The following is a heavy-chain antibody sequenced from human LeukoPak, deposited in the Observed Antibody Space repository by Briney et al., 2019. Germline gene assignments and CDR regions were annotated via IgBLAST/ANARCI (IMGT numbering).Heavy chain of an antibody. CDR2: ITSSGSTI. J-gene: IGHJ6*03. CDR1: RFTFSDYY. Sequence: PGGSLRLSCAASRFTFSDYYMSWIRQAPGKGLEWVSYITSSGSTIYYADSVKGRFTISRDNVKNSLYLQMNSLRAEDTAVYYCAKNGDRGAYCSGGSCYPYYYYYMDVWGKGTTVTISS. CDR3: AKNGDRGAYCSGGSCYPYYYYYMDV. D-gene: IGHD2-15*01. V-gene: IGHV3-11*01.